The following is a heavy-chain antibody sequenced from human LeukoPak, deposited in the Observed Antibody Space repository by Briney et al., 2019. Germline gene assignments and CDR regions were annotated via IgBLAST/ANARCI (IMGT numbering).Heavy chain of an antibody. CDR3: ARERLGAYCGGDCLYY. D-gene: IGHD2-21*02. V-gene: IGHV1-8*03. J-gene: IGHJ4*02. Sequence: ASVKVSCKASGYTFTSYDINWVRQATGQGLEWMGWMNPNSGNTGYAQKFQGRVTITRNTSISTAYMELSSLRSEDTAVYYCARERLGAYCGGDCLYYWGQGTLVTVSS. CDR2: MNPNSGNT. CDR1: GYTFTSYD.